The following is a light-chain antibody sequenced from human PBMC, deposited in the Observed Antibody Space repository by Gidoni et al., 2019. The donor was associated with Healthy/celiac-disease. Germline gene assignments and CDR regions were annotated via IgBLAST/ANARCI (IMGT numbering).Light chain of an antibody. Sequence: ETVLTQSPATLSLSPGERATLSGRASQSVSSYLAWYHQKPGQPPRLLIYDASNRATGIPARFSGSGSGTDFTLTISSLEPEDFAVYYCQQRSNWPLTFGGGTKVEIK. J-gene: IGKJ4*01. V-gene: IGKV3-11*01. CDR1: QSVSSY. CDR3: QQRSNWPLT. CDR2: DAS.